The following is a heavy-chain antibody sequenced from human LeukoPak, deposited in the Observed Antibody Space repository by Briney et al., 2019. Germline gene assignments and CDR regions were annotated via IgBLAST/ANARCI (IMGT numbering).Heavy chain of an antibody. Sequence: GGSLRLSCAASGFTFSSIWMHWVRQVPGKGLEWVGNINPDGSEKYYVDSVEGRFTISRDNSKNSMYLQMNSLRGEDTAVYYCARPGIAGGAFDIWGQGTVVIVSS. CDR3: ARPGIAGGAFDI. D-gene: IGHD1-26*01. V-gene: IGHV3-7*01. CDR1: GFTFSSIW. CDR2: INPDGSEK. J-gene: IGHJ3*02.